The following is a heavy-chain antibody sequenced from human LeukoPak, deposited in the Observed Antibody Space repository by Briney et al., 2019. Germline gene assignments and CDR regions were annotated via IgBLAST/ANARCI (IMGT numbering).Heavy chain of an antibody. V-gene: IGHV3-7*01. Sequence: GGSLRLSCAASGFTFTSYWMSWVRQVPGKGLEWVANIKQDGSVKYYVDYVKGRFTVSRDNAKNSLYLQMNSLRAEDTAVYYCARSGVSGGYYLSDAFDIWGQGTMVTVSS. D-gene: IGHD3-22*01. CDR3: ARSGVSGGYYLSDAFDI. J-gene: IGHJ3*02. CDR2: IKQDGSVK. CDR1: GFTFTSYW.